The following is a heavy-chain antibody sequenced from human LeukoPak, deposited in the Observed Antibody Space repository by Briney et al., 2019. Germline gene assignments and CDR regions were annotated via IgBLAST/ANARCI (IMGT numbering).Heavy chain of an antibody. V-gene: IGHV3-23*01. D-gene: IGHD2-2*01. Sequence: PGGSLRLSCAASGITFSDYAVSWVRQAPGKGLEWVSAISGDAETTYYADSVKGRFTISRDNSKNTLYLRMNSLRAEDTAVYYCTATRSCGRATCYAFDIWGQGTMVTVSS. J-gene: IGHJ3*02. CDR1: GITFSDYA. CDR2: ISGDAETT. CDR3: TATRSCGRATCYAFDI.